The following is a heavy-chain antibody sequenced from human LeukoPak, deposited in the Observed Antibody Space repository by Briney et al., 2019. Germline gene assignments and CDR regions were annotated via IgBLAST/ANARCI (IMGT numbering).Heavy chain of an antibody. CDR2: IYYSGST. J-gene: IGHJ4*02. CDR1: GGSISSSSYY. D-gene: IGHD4-11*01. Sequence: SETLSLTCTVSGGSISSSSYYWGWIRQPPGKGLEWIGSIYYSGSTYYNPSLKSRVTISVDTSKNQFSLKLSSVTAADTAVYYCARRDYSNYVRGVYYWGQGTPVTVSS. CDR3: ARRDYSNYVRGVYY. V-gene: IGHV4-39*01.